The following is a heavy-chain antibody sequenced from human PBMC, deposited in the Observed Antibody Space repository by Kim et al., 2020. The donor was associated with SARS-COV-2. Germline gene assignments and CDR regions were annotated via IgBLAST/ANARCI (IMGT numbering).Heavy chain of an antibody. V-gene: IGHV4-34*01. CDR3: ARGRNYYGSGSYED. D-gene: IGHD3-10*01. CDR2: INHSGST. CDR1: GGSFSGYY. J-gene: IGHJ4*02. Sequence: SETLSLTCAVYGGSFSGYYWSWIRQPPGKGLEWIGEINHSGSTNYNPSLKSRVTISVDTSKNQFSLKLSSVTAADTAVYYCARGRNYYGSGSYEDWGQGTLVTVSS.